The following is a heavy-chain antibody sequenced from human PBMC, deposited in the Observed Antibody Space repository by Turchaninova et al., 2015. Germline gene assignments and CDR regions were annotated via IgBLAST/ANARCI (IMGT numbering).Heavy chain of an antibody. D-gene: IGHD6-13*01. J-gene: IGHJ4*02. CDR3: AKDDSKKQLVSSFDY. V-gene: IGHV3-23*01. CDR2: ISGSGGST. CDR1: GFTFSSES. Sequence: EVQLLESGGGLVQPGGSLRLACADPGFTFSSESMSWVRQAPGEGLEGVSAISGSGGSTYYADSVKGRFTISRDNSKNTLYLQMNSLRAEDTAVYYCAKDDSKKQLVSSFDYWGQGTLVTVSS.